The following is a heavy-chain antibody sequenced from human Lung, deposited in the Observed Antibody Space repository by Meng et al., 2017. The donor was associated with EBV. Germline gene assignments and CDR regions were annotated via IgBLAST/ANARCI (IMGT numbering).Heavy chain of an antibody. D-gene: IGHD1-7*01. CDR1: GFIFSNYN. Sequence: EVQLVESGGXLVKPGESLRLSCAASGFIFSNYNMNWVRQAPGKGLEWVSSISSGNSYIYYADSVKGRFTISRDNAKKSLSLQMNSLRAEDTAVYYCARLSGTGWFDPWGQGTLVTVSS. V-gene: IGHV3-21*02. J-gene: IGHJ5*02. CDR3: ARLSGTGWFDP. CDR2: ISSGNSYI.